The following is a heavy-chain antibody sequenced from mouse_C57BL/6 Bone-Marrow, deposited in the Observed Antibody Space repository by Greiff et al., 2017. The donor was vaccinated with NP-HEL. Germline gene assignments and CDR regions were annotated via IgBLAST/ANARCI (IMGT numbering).Heavy chain of an antibody. CDR3: ARIREYRYSNSWYFDV. D-gene: IGHD2-5*01. V-gene: IGHV8-8*01. J-gene: IGHJ1*03. CDR2: IWWDDDK. Sequence: QVTLKVSGPGILQPSQTLSLTCSFSGFSLSTFGMGVGWIRQPSGKGLEWLAHIWWDDDKYYNPALKSRLTISKDTSKNQVFLKIANVDTADTATYYCARIREYRYSNSWYFDVWGTGTTVTVSS. CDR1: GFSLSTFGMG.